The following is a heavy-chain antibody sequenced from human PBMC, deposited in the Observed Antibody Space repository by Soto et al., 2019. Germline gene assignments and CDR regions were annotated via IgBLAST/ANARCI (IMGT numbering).Heavy chain of an antibody. V-gene: IGHV3-74*01. D-gene: IGHD3-22*01. CDR1: GFTLSSYW. CDR3: ARDPGTGYYDSSGYYYD. CDR2: INSDGSST. Sequence: EVQLVESGGGLVQPGGSLRLSCAASGFTLSSYWMHWVRQAPGKGLVWVSRINSDGSSTSYADSVKGRFTISRDNAKRTLYLQMKSLRAEDTAVYYCARDPGTGYYDSSGYYYDWGQGTLVTVSS. J-gene: IGHJ4*02.